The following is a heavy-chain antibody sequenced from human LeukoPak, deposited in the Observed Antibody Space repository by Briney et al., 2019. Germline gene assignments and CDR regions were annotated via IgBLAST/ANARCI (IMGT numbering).Heavy chain of an antibody. V-gene: IGHV4-59*01. CDR3: ARKYSSGWYEYYFDY. D-gene: IGHD6-19*01. J-gene: IGHJ4*02. CDR1: GGSISSYY. CDR2: IYYSGST. Sequence: SETLSLTCTVSGGSISSYYWSWIRQPPGKGLEWIGYIYYSGSTNYNPSLKSRVTISVDTSKNQFSLKLSSVTAADTAVYYCARKYSSGWYEYYFDYWGQGTLVTVSS.